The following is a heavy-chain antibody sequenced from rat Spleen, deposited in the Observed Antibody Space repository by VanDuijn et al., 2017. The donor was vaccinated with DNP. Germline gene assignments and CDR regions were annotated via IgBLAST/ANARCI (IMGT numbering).Heavy chain of an antibody. CDR3: ATAIGDY. D-gene: IGHD1-2*01. CDR1: GFTFSNYD. J-gene: IGHJ2*01. V-gene: IGHV5S23*01. CDR2: ISPSGGST. Sequence: EVQLVESGGGLVQPGRSRKLSCAASGFTFSNYDMAWVRQAPTKGLEWVASISPSGGSTYYRDSVKGRFTVSRNNAESILYLQMDSLRSDDTATYYCATAIGDYWGQGVMVTVSS.